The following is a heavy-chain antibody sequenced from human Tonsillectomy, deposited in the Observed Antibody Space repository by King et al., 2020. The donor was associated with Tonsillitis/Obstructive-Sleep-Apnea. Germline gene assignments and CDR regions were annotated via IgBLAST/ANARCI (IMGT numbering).Heavy chain of an antibody. CDR3: TTDGRSGIVVVLDYYYMDV. J-gene: IGHJ6*03. V-gene: IGHV3-15*01. CDR2: IKSKTDGGTT. D-gene: IGHD2-2*01. Sequence: VQLVESGGGLVKPGGSLRLSCAASGFTFSNAWMSWVRQAPGKGLEWVGRIKSKTDGGTTDYAAPVKGRFTISRDDSKNTRYLQMNSLKTEETAGYYCTTDGRSGIVVVLDYYYMDVWGKGTTVTVSS. CDR1: GFTFSNAW.